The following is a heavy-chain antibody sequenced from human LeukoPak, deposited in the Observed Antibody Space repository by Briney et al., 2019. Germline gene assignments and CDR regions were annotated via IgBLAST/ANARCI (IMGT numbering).Heavy chain of an antibody. CDR2: IYYSGST. CDR3: ARSPILYDSSGYGWFDP. J-gene: IGHJ5*02. V-gene: IGHV4-31*03. D-gene: IGHD3-22*01. Sequence: SETLSLTCTVSGGSISSGGYYWSWIRQHPGKGLEWIGYIYYSGSTYYNPSLKSRVTISVDTSKNQFSLKLSSVTAADTAVYYCARSPILYDSSGYGWFDPWGQGTLVTVSS. CDR1: GGSISSGGYY.